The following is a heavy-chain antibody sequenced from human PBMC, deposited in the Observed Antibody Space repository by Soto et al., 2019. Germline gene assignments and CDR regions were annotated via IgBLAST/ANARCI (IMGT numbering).Heavy chain of an antibody. D-gene: IGHD2-8*01. V-gene: IGHV4-34*01. CDR2: INHSGST. Sequence: PSETLSLTCAVYGGSFSGYYWSWIRQPPGKGLEWIGEINHSGSTNYNPSLKSRVTISVDTSKNQFSLKLSSVTAADTAVYYCARGHPSNRLRNCTNGVCYIFTLPTQRKFDYWGQGTLVTVSS. CDR3: ARGHPSNRLRNCTNGVCYIFTLPTQRKFDY. J-gene: IGHJ4*02. CDR1: GGSFSGYY.